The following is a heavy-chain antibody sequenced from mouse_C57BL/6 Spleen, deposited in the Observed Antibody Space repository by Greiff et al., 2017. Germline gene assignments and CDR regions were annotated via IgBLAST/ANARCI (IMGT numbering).Heavy chain of an antibody. Sequence: EVQLEESEGGLVQPGSSMKLSCTASGFTFSDYYMAWVRQVPEKGLEWVANINYDGSSTYYLDSLKSRFIISRDNAKNILYLQLSSLKSEDTATYYCARGIYFDYRGQGTTLTVSS. V-gene: IGHV5-16*01. CDR2: INYDGSST. CDR1: GFTFSDYY. CDR3: ARGIYFDY. J-gene: IGHJ2*01.